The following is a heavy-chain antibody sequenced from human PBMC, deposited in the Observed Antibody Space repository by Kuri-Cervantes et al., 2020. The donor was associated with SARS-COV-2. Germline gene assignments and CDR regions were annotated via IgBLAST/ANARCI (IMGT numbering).Heavy chain of an antibody. CDR1: GYPISSGYN. D-gene: IGHD1-26*01. CDR2: IYHTGTT. V-gene: IGHV4-38-2*01. CDR3: ARQSPDQYSGSSQWFDP. Sequence: SETLSLTCGVSGYPISSGYNWGWIRQPPGKGLEWIGSIYHTGTTYYNPSLKSRVTISVDTSKNQFSLKLSSVTAADTAVYYCARQSPDQYSGSSQWFDPWGQGTLVTVSS. J-gene: IGHJ5*02.